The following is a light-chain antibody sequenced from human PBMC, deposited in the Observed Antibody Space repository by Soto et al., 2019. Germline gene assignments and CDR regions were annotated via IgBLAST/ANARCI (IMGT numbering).Light chain of an antibody. J-gene: IGKJ1*01. CDR3: QQYDGYSPQT. V-gene: IGKV1-5*01. CDR1: QSVRNW. CDR2: DSS. Sequence: DIQMTQSPSTLFASVGDRVTITCRASQSVRNWLAWYQQKPGRAPQLLIYDSSTLEPGVPSRFRCSGSGTEFTLTINGLQPDDFATYYCQQYDGYSPQTFGQGTKVDIK.